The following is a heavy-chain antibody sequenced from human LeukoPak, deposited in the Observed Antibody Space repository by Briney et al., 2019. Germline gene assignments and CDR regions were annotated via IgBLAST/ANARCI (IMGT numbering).Heavy chain of an antibody. D-gene: IGHD1-26*01. CDR2: IYYSGST. V-gene: IGHV4-59*12. J-gene: IGHJ4*02. CDR1: GGSISSYY. CDR3: ARGIPLASLVGATKNFDY. Sequence: SETLSLTCTVSGGSISSYYWSWIRQPPGKGLEWIGYIYYSGSTNYNPSLKSRVTISVDTSKNQFSLKLSSVTAADTAVYYCARGIPLASLVGATKNFDYWGQGTLVTVSS.